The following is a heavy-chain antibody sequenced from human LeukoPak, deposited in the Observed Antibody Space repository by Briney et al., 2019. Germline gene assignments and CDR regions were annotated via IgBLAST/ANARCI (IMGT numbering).Heavy chain of an antibody. CDR2: IYHSGST. V-gene: IGHV4-38-2*01. Sequence: SETLSLTCAVSGYSISSGYYWGWIRQPPGKGLEWIGSIYHSGSTYYNPSLKSRVTISVDTSKNQFSLKLGSVTAADTAVYYCASFLGYHYMDVWGKGTTVTVSS. CDR1: GYSISSGYY. D-gene: IGHD2-15*01. J-gene: IGHJ6*03. CDR3: ASFLGYHYMDV.